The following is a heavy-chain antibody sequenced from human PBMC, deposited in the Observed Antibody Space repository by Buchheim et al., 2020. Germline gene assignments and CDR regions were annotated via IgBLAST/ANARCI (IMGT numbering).Heavy chain of an antibody. CDR2: IWYDGSNK. CDR3: AREYAYGGNSITYYYYYYMDV. V-gene: IGHV3-33*01. CDR1: GFTFSSYG. Sequence: QVQLVESGGGVVQPGRSLRLSCAASGFTFSSYGMHWVRQAPGKGLEWVAVIWYDGSNKYYADSVKGRFTISRDNSKNTLYLQMNSLRAEDTAVYYCAREYAYGGNSITYYYYYYMDVWGNGTT. D-gene: IGHD4-23*01. J-gene: IGHJ6*03.